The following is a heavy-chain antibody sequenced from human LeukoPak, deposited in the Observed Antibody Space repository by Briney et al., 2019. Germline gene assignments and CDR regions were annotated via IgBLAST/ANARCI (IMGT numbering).Heavy chain of an antibody. Sequence: SQTLSLTCAISGDSVSSNSAAWNWIRQSPSRGLEWLGRTYYRSKWYNDYAVSVKSRITINPDTSKNQFSLQLNSVTPEDTAVYYCARAKYSSGWYKLNWFDPWGQGTLVTVSS. CDR1: GDSVSSNSAA. V-gene: IGHV6-1*01. J-gene: IGHJ5*02. CDR3: ARAKYSSGWYKLNWFDP. D-gene: IGHD6-19*01. CDR2: TYYRSKWYN.